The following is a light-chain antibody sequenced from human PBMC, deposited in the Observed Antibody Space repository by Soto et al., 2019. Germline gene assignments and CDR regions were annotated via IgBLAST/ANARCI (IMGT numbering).Light chain of an antibody. Sequence: EIVLTQSPGSLSLSPGERATLSCRASQSVGTNLAWYQQKPGQAPSLLIYGVSTRATGIPTRFSGSGSGTDFTLTISRLEPEDSAVYYCQQFDDSVTFGQGTRLEIK. V-gene: IGKV3-20*01. CDR2: GVS. CDR3: QQFDDSVT. CDR1: QSVGTN. J-gene: IGKJ5*01.